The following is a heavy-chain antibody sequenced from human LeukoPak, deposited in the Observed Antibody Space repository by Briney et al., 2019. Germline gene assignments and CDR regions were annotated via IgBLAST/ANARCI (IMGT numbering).Heavy chain of an antibody. D-gene: IGHD6-6*01. CDR2: IYTSGST. Sequence: PSETLSLTCTVSGGSISSGRYYWSWIRQPAGKGLEWIGRIYTSGSTNYNPSLKGRVTISVETSKNQFSLKLSSVTAADTAVYYCAGSPHEDSNSSGWFWGQGALVTVSS. CDR3: AGSPHEDSNSSGWF. J-gene: IGHJ4*02. V-gene: IGHV4-61*02. CDR1: GGSISSGRYY.